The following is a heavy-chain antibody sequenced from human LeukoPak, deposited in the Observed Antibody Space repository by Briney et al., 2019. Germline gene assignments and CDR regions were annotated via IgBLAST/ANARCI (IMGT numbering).Heavy chain of an antibody. D-gene: IGHD2-2*01. CDR2: ISSSSGTI. CDR1: EFSLSNFA. CDR3: ASGRTDIVVVPATLRNYYFDY. V-gene: IGHV3-48*01. J-gene: IGHJ4*02. Sequence: GGSLRLSCAASEFSLSNFAMNWVRQAPGKGLEWVSYISSSSGTIYYADPVKGRFTISRDIARNSLYLQMNSLRAEDTAVYYCASGRTDIVVVPATLRNYYFDYWGQGTLVTVSS.